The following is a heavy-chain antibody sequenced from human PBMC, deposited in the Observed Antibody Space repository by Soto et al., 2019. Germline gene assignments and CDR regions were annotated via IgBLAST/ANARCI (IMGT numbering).Heavy chain of an antibody. CDR2: ISYDGSNK. J-gene: IGHJ4*02. CDR1: GFTFSSYG. D-gene: IGHD3-22*01. Sequence: GGSLRLSCAASGFTFSSYGMHWVRQAPGKGLEWVAVISYDGSNKYYADSVKGRFTISRDNSKNTLYLQMNSLRAEDTAVYYCAKWAAGSGYYWPQFDYRAQRTRVTVSS. V-gene: IGHV3-30*18. CDR3: AKWAAGSGYYWPQFDY.